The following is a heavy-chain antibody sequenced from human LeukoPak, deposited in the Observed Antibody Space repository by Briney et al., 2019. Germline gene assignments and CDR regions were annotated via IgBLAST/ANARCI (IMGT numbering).Heavy chain of an antibody. V-gene: IGHV3-48*03. J-gene: IGHJ4*02. CDR3: ASGYDSSGYLFYFDY. CDR1: GFTFSNYE. D-gene: IGHD3-22*01. Sequence: PGGSLRLSCAASGFTFSNYEMNWVRQAPGKGLEWVSYISSSDSTIYYADSVKGRFTISRDNAKNSLYLQMNSLRAEDTAVYYCASGYDSSGYLFYFDYWGQGTLVTVSS. CDR2: ISSSDSTI.